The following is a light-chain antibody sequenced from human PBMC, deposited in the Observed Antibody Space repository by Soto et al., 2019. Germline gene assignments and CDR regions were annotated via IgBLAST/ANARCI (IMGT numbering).Light chain of an antibody. V-gene: IGLV1-44*01. CDR2: KTH. CDR1: NSNIGDNT. Sequence: QSVVTQPPSVSGTPGQRGTVSCSGSNSNIGDNTVTWYHQLPGAAPKLLIYKTHQRPSWVPDRFSGSKSGTSASLAISGLQSEDEGDYYCATWDDSLNGPVFGGGTKLTVL. J-gene: IGLJ3*02. CDR3: ATWDDSLNGPV.